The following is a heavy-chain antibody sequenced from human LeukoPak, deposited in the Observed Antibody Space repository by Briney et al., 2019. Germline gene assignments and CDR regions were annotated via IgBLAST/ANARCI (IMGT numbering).Heavy chain of an antibody. D-gene: IGHD5-18*01. Sequence: PVKVSCKASGGTFSSYAISWVRQAPGQGLEWMGRIIPIFGIANYAQKFQGRVTTTADKSTSTAYMELSSLRSEDTAVYYCARDMNVRGYSYGPFDYWGQGTLVTVSS. CDR3: ARDMNVRGYSYGPFDY. J-gene: IGHJ4*02. CDR2: IIPIFGIA. CDR1: GGTFSSYA. V-gene: IGHV1-69*04.